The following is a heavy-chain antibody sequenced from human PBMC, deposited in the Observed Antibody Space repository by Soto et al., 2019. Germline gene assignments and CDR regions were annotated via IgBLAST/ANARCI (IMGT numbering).Heavy chain of an antibody. J-gene: IGHJ4*02. Sequence: GALRLSCEASGFTFSSYAMHWVRQAPGKGLEWVAVIWYDGTNRDYADSVRGRFSVSRDNSKNTLHLQMDSLRAEDTAVYYCAKVPGPYSGTHFYFDSWGQGTLVTVSS. CDR2: IWYDGTNR. CDR1: GFTFSSYA. CDR3: AKVPGPYSGTHFYFDS. V-gene: IGHV3-33*06. D-gene: IGHD1-26*01.